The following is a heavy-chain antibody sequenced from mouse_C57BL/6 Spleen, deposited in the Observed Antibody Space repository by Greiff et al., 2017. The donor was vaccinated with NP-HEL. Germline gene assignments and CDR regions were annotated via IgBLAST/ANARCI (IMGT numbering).Heavy chain of an antibody. J-gene: IGHJ3*01. Sequence: QVQLQQPGAELVMPGASVKLSCKASGYTFTSYWMHWVKQRPGQGLEWIGEIDPSDSYTNYNQKFKGKSTLTVDKSSSTAYMQLSSLTSEDSAVYYCARRLRSSWFAYWGQGTLVTVSA. D-gene: IGHD1-1*01. CDR3: ARRLRSSWFAY. CDR1: GYTFTSYW. V-gene: IGHV1-69*01. CDR2: IDPSDSYT.